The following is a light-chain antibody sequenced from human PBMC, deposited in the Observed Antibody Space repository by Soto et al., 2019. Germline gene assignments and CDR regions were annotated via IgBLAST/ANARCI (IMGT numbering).Light chain of an antibody. J-gene: IGLJ1*01. CDR3: SSYAAGSIYV. CDR2: EGT. CDR1: SSDVGAYNL. Sequence: QSVLTQPASVSGSPEQSITISCTGTSSDVGAYNLVSWYQQHPGKAPRLIIYEGTKRPSGISHRFSGSKSDNTASLTISGLRAEDEADYYCSSYAAGSIYVFGTGTKVTVL. V-gene: IGLV2-23*01.